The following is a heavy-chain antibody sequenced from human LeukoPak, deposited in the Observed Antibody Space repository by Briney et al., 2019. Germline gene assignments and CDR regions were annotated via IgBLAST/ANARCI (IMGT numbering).Heavy chain of an antibody. Sequence: ASVKVSRKASGYTLTSYGISWVRQAPGQGREWMGWISPYSGNTNYAQKLQGRVTMTTDTSTSTAYMELRSLRSDDTAVYYCARDGMWGRYYYDSTGYDYYFDYWGQGTLVTVSS. CDR2: ISPYSGNT. D-gene: IGHD3-22*01. CDR1: GYTLTSYG. V-gene: IGHV1-18*01. J-gene: IGHJ4*02. CDR3: ARDGMWGRYYYDSTGYDYYFDY.